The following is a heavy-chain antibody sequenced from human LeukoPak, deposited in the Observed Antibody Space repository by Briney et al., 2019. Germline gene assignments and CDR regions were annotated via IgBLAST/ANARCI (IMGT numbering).Heavy chain of an antibody. V-gene: IGHV3-23*01. CDR1: GFTFSSYA. Sequence: PGGSLRLSCAASGFTFSSYAMSWVRQAPGKGLEWVSAISGSGGSTYYADSVKGRFTISRDNSKNTLYLQMNSLRAEDTAVYSCARDGDYVDYYGMDVWGQGTTVTVSS. J-gene: IGHJ6*02. D-gene: IGHD4-17*01. CDR2: ISGSGGST. CDR3: ARDGDYVDYYGMDV.